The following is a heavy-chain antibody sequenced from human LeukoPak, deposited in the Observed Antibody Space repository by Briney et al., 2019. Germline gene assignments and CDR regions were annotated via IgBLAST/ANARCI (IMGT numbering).Heavy chain of an antibody. Sequence: SVKVSCKASGYTFTGYYMHWVRQAPGQGLEWMGGIIPIFGTANYAQKFQGRVTITADESTSTAYMELSSLRSEDTAVYYCAREDYWGQGTLVTVSS. J-gene: IGHJ4*02. V-gene: IGHV1-69*13. CDR3: AREDY. CDR1: GYTFTGYY. CDR2: IIPIFGTA.